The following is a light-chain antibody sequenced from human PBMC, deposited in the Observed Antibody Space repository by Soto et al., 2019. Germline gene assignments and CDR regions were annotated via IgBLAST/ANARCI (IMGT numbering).Light chain of an antibody. CDR2: YDS. CDR1: NIGSKS. CDR3: QVWDSSSAHAV. Sequence: SYELTQPPSVSVAPGKTARITCGGNNIGSKSVHWYQQKPGQAPVLVIYYDSDRPSGIPERFSGSNSGNTATLTISRVEAGDGADYYCQVWDSSSAHAVFGGGTQLTVL. J-gene: IGLJ7*01. V-gene: IGLV3-21*04.